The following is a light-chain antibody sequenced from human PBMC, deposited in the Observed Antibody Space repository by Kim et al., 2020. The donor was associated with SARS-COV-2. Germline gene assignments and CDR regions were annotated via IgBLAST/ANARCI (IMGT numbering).Light chain of an antibody. CDR3: QQHGNAPLT. CDR2: GAS. J-gene: IGKJ4*01. V-gene: IGKV3-20*01. CDR1: QSISSSY. Sequence: PGERATLSCRASQSISSSYLAWYQQKPGQAPRLLIYGASSRAAGIPDRFRGSGSGTDFTLTISRLEPEDFAVYYCQQHGNAPLTFGGGTKV.